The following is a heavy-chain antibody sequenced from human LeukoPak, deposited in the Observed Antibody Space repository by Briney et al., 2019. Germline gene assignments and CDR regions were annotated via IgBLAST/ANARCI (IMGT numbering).Heavy chain of an antibody. CDR3: ARGVSNVGYSGYENRDYYYYYYMDV. Sequence: ASVKVSCKASGYTFTSYGISWVRQAPGQGLEWMGWISAYNGNTNYAQKLQGRVTMTTDTSTSTAYMELRSLRSDDTAVYYCARGVSNVGYSGYENRDYYYYYYMDVWGKGTTVTISS. D-gene: IGHD5-12*01. CDR1: GYTFTSYG. J-gene: IGHJ6*03. V-gene: IGHV1-18*01. CDR2: ISAYNGNT.